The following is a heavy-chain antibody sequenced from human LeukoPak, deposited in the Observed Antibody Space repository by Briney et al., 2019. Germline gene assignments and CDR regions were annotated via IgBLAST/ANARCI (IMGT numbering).Heavy chain of an antibody. V-gene: IGHV3-23*01. D-gene: IGHD2-15*01. Sequence: GGSLRLSCAASGFTFSNYAMSWVRQAPGMGLEWVSAISGSGGSTYYADSVKGRFTISRDNSKSTLYLQMNSLRAEDTAVYYCAKSPGYCSGGSCYSGASDIWGQGTMVTVSS. CDR1: GFTFSNYA. CDR3: AKSPGYCSGGSCYSGASDI. J-gene: IGHJ3*02. CDR2: ISGSGGST.